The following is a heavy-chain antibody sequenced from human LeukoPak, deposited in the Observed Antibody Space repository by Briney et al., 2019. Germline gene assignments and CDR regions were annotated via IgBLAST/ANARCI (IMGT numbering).Heavy chain of an antibody. CDR3: ARDNVPGYFDL. V-gene: IGHV4-4*07. Sequence: SETLSLTCTVSGGSISSYYWSWIRQPAGQELEWSGRIYTSGSTNYNPSPKSRVTMSVDTSKNQFSLKLSSVTAADTAVYYCARDNVPGYFDLWGRGTLVTVSS. CDR2: IYTSGST. J-gene: IGHJ2*01. CDR1: GGSISSYY. D-gene: IGHD2-2*01.